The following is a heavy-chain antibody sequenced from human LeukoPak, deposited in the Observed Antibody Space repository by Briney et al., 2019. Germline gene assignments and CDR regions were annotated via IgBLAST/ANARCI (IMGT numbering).Heavy chain of an antibody. CDR1: GYTFTSYY. V-gene: IGHV1-46*01. D-gene: IGHD3-16*02. Sequence: ASVKVSCKASGYTFTSYYMHWVRQAPGQGLEWMGIINPSGGSTSYAQKFQGRVTMTRDTSTSTVYMELSSLRSEDTAVYYCATNYDYVWGSYRYLGGFDYWGQGTLVTVSS. J-gene: IGHJ4*02. CDR2: INPSGGST. CDR3: ATNYDYVWGSYRYLGGFDY.